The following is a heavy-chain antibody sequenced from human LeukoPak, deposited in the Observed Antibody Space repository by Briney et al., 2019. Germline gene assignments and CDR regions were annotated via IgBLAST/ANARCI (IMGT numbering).Heavy chain of an antibody. J-gene: IGHJ4*02. CDR1: GFTFSSYA. Sequence: QPGASLRLSCAASGFTFSSYAMSWVRQAPGKGLEWVSAISGSGGSTYYADSVKGRFAISRDNSKNTLYLQMNSLRAEDTAVYYCAKDRLPTVDLVFDYWGQGTLVTVSS. CDR2: ISGSGGST. CDR3: AKDRLPTVDLVFDY. V-gene: IGHV3-23*01. D-gene: IGHD5-18*01.